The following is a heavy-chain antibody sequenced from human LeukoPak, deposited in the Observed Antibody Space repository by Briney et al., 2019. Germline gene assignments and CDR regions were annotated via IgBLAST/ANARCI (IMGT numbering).Heavy chain of an antibody. V-gene: IGHV3-30*04. CDR1: GFTFSSYA. CDR3: AMKAVPRPRLHDAFDF. J-gene: IGHJ3*01. D-gene: IGHD5-24*01. CDR2: ISYDGSNK. Sequence: SGGSLRLSCAASGFTFSSYAMHGLRQAPGKGLEWVAVISYDGSNKYYADSVKGRFTISRDNSKNTLYLQMNSLRADDTAVYYCAMKAVPRPRLHDAFDFWGQGTVVSVSS.